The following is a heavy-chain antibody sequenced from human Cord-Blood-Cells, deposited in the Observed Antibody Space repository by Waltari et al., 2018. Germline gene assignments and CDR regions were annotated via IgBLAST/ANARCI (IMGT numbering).Heavy chain of an antibody. Sequence: EVQLVQSGAEVKKPGESLKISCKGSGYSFTSYWIGWVRQMPGKGLEWMGIIHPGDSDTRYSPSFQGQVTISADKSISTAYLQWSSLKASDTAMYYCARPYCSGGSCYNWFDPWGQGTLVTVSS. J-gene: IGHJ5*02. V-gene: IGHV5-51*01. CDR1: GYSFTSYW. D-gene: IGHD2-15*01. CDR3: ARPYCSGGSCYNWFDP. CDR2: IHPGDSDT.